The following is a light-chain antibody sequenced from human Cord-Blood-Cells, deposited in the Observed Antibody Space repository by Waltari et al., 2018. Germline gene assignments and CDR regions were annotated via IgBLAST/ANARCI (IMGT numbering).Light chain of an antibody. V-gene: IGLV2-14*01. CDR3: SSYPSSSTLYV. J-gene: IGLJ1*01. CDR1: SSDVGGYNY. CDR2: EVS. Sequence: QSALTQPASVSGSPGQSITISCTGTSSDVGGYNYVSWYQQHPGKAPKLMIYEVSNRSSGVSNRFSGSKSGNTASRTISGLQAEDEADYYCSSYPSSSTLYVFGTGTKVTVL.